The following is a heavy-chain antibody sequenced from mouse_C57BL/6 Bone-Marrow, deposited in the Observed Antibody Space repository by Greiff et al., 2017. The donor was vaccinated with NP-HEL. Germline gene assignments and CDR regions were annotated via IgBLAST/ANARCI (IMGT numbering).Heavy chain of an antibody. V-gene: IGHV5-6*01. Sequence: VQLKESGGDLVKPGGSLKLSCAAFGFTFSSYGMSWVRQTPDKRLEWVATISSGGSYTYYPDSVKGRFTISRDNAKNTLYLQMSSLKSEDTAMYYCARHYYSNYFDYWGQGTTLTVSS. CDR2: ISSGGSYT. CDR1: GFTFSSYG. J-gene: IGHJ2*01. CDR3: ARHYYSNYFDY. D-gene: IGHD2-5*01.